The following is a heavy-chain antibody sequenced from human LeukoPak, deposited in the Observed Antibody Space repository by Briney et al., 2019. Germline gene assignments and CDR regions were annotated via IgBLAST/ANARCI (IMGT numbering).Heavy chain of an antibody. J-gene: IGHJ5*02. CDR1: GFTFSSYS. D-gene: IGHD2-2*01. CDR3: LFAVPAATPAAWDWFDP. CDR2: ISSSSSYI. V-gene: IGHV3-21*01. Sequence: GGSLRLSCAASGFTFSSYSMNWVRQAPGKGLEWVSSISSSSSYIYYADSVKGRFTISRDNAKNSLYLQMNSLRAEDTAVYYCLFAVPAATPAAWDWFDPGGQGPLVTVSS.